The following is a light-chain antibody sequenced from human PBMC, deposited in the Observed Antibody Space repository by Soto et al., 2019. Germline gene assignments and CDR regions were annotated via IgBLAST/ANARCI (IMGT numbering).Light chain of an antibody. V-gene: IGKV1-12*01. CDR1: QDISNW. J-gene: IGKJ5*01. Sequence: DIQMTQSPSSVSASVGDRVTITCRASQDISNWLAWYQQKPGKAPKLLIYAASSLRSGVPSRFSGSRSGTDFTLTISSLQPEDFATYFCQQAHSFPITFGQGTRLEIK. CDR2: AAS. CDR3: QQAHSFPIT.